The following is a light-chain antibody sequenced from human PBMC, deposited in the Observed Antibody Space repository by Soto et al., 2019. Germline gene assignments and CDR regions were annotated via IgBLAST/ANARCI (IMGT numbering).Light chain of an antibody. CDR3: QQRSDWPPLT. J-gene: IGKJ4*01. Sequence: EVVLTQSPVTLALSPGERATLSCRASQNVDIYVAWYQQKPGQAPRLLIYDASNRATGIPARFSGSGSGTGFTLTISSLEPEDFAVYYCQQRSDWPPLTFGGGTQVEIK. V-gene: IGKV3-11*01. CDR1: QNVDIY. CDR2: DAS.